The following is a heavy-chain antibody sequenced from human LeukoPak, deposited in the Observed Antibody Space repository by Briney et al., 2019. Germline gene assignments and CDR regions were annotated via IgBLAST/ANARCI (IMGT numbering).Heavy chain of an antibody. CDR1: GFTFSDYY. D-gene: IGHD2-2*01. J-gene: IGHJ5*02. CDR2: ISSSSSYT. CDR3: ARDRRSTSTSNTNWFDP. Sequence: GGSLRLSCAASGFTFSDYYMSWIRQAPGKGLEWVSYISSSSSYTNYADSVKGRFTISRDNAENSLYLQMNSLRAEDTAVYYCARDRRSTSTSNTNWFDPWGQGTLVTVSS. V-gene: IGHV3-11*06.